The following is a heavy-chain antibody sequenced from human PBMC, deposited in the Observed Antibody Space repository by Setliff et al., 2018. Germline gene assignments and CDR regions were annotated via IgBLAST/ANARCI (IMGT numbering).Heavy chain of an antibody. Sequence: SETLSLTCAVSGYSISSGYYWGWIRQPPGKGLEWIGSIYHSGSTYCNPSLKSRVTISVDTSKNQFSLKLSSVTAADTAVYYCARVGYSGYDPPSYFDYWGQGTLVTVSS. D-gene: IGHD5-12*01. CDR2: IYHSGST. CDR3: ARVGYSGYDPPSYFDY. J-gene: IGHJ4*02. V-gene: IGHV4-38-2*01. CDR1: GYSISSGYY.